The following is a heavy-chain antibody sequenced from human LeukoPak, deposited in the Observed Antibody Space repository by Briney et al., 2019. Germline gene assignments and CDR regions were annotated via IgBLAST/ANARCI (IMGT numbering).Heavy chain of an antibody. Sequence: GGSLRLSCAASGFTFSSYGMHWVRQSPGKGLEWVSFISGSGGTTKYADSVKGRFTVSRDISKNTLFLQMNSLRDEDTAVYYCAKVRRGSGWELDSWGQGTPVTVSS. CDR2: ISGSGGTT. CDR1: GFTFSSYG. J-gene: IGHJ5*01. D-gene: IGHD6-19*01. V-gene: IGHV3-23*01. CDR3: AKVRRGSGWELDS.